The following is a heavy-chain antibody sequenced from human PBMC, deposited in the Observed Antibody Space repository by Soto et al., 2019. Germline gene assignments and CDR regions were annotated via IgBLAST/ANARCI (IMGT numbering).Heavy chain of an antibody. CDR1: GFTFSSFA. J-gene: IGHJ4*02. Sequence: PGRSLRLSCATSGFTFSSFAMAWFRQAPGRGLEWVSEILGGGSTFYADSMKGRITISRDDSKNTLYLQMNSLRVDDTALYYCAKDRHPDGIWTFDSLGQGNLVTVS. CDR3: AKDRHPDGIWTFDS. V-gene: IGHV3-23*01. D-gene: IGHD2-8*01. CDR2: ILGGGST.